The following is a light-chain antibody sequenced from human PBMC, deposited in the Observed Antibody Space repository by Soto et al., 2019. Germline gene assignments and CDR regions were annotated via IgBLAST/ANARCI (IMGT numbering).Light chain of an antibody. CDR3: SSFTTSSTLV. J-gene: IGLJ1*01. CDR2: DVS. V-gene: IGLV2-14*03. CDR1: RSDVGAYNY. Sequence: QSALTQPASVSGSPGQSITISCIGTRSDVGAYNYVSWYRHHPGKAPKLMIYDVSNRPSGVSSRFSGSKSGNTASLTISGLQAEDEADYYCSSFTTSSTLVFGTGTKLTVL.